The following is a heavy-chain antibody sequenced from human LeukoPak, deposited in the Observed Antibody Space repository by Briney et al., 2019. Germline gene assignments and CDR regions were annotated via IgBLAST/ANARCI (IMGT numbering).Heavy chain of an antibody. D-gene: IGHD4-23*01. Sequence: GGSLRLSCAASGFTFSSYAMGWVRQAPGKGLEWVSTIGGSGGSTYYADSVKGRFTISRDNSKNTLYLQMNSLRAEDTAVYYCARATDYGGNSSSYGMDVWGQGTTVTVSS. CDR2: IGGSGGST. J-gene: IGHJ6*02. V-gene: IGHV3-23*01. CDR3: ARATDYGGNSSSYGMDV. CDR1: GFTFSSYA.